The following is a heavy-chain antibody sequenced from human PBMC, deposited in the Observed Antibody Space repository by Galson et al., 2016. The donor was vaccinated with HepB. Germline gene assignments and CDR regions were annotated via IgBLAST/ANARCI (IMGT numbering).Heavy chain of an antibody. V-gene: IGHV3-30*18. CDR2: ISYDGSNK. D-gene: IGHD5-12*01. Sequence: SLRLSCAASGFTFSSYGMHWVRQAPGKGLEWVAVISYDGSNKYYADSVKGRFTISRDNSKNTLYLQMNRLRAEDTAVYYCAKWGGSGYDWARLDYWGQGTLVTVSS. J-gene: IGHJ4*02. CDR1: GFTFSSYG. CDR3: AKWGGSGYDWARLDY.